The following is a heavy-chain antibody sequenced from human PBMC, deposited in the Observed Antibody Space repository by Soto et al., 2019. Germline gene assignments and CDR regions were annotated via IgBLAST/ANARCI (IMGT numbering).Heavy chain of an antibody. CDR3: AKEAYDSSGYYFPKYYFDY. CDR2: ISGSGGST. Sequence: PGGSLRLSCAASGFTFSSYAMSWVRQAPGKGLEWVSAISGSGGSTYYADSVKGRFTISRDNSKNTLYLQMNSLRAEDTAVYYCAKEAYDSSGYYFPKYYFDYWGQGTLVTVSS. V-gene: IGHV3-23*01. D-gene: IGHD3-22*01. CDR1: GFTFSSYA. J-gene: IGHJ4*02.